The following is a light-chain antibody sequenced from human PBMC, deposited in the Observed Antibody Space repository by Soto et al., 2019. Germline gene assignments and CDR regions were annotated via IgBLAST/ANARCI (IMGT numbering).Light chain of an antibody. J-gene: IGKJ5*01. V-gene: IGKV2-28*01. CDR2: LGS. Sequence: DIVMTQSPLSLPVTPGEPASISCRSSQSLLHSNGYNSLDWYLQKPGQSPQLLIYLGSNRASGVSDRFSGSGSGTDFTLKIRRVEAEDVGVYYYMQAIQTITFGQGTRLEIK. CDR1: QSLLHSNGYNS. CDR3: MQAIQTIT.